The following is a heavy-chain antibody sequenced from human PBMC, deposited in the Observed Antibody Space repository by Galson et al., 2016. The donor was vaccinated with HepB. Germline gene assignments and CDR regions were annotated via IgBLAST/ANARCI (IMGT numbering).Heavy chain of an antibody. D-gene: IGHD6-19*01. CDR1: GFNFSNYW. J-gene: IGHJ3*02. CDR2: INSEGSNT. V-gene: IGHV3-74*01. Sequence: SLRLSCAASGFNFSNYWMHWVRQGPGKGLVWVSRINSEGSNTNYADSVKGRFTISRDNAKNTLYLQMNSLRAEDTAVYYCARGSGGYKVGVFDIWGQGTMVTVSS. CDR3: ARGSGGYKVGVFDI.